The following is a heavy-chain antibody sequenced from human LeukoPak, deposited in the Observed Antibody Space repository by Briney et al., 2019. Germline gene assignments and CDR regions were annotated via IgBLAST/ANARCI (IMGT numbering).Heavy chain of an antibody. D-gene: IGHD2-8*02. CDR3: AASGGVAAGMRLIDY. Sequence: SVKVSCKASGGTFSSYAISWVRPAPGQGLEWMGRIIPIFGTANYAQKFQGRVTITTDESTSPAYMELSSLRSEDTAVYYCAASGGVAAGMRLIDYWGQGTLVTVSS. V-gene: IGHV1-69*05. CDR1: GGTFSSYA. CDR2: IIPIFGTA. J-gene: IGHJ4*02.